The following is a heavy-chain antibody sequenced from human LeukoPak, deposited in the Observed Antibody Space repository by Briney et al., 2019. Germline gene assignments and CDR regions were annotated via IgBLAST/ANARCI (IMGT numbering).Heavy chain of an antibody. CDR2: IGGSGGST. D-gene: IGHD2-2*01. CDR1: GFTFSSYA. V-gene: IGHV3-23*01. J-gene: IGHJ4*02. Sequence: QPGKSLRLSCAASGFTFSSYAMSWIRQAPGKGLEWVSSIGGSGGSTYYADSVKGRFTISRDNSKNALYLQMNSLRAEDTAVYYCAKNRGSSITSCFDYWGQGTLVTVSS. CDR3: AKNRGSSITSCFDY.